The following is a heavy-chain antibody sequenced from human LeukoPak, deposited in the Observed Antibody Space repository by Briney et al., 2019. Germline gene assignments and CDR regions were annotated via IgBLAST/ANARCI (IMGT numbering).Heavy chain of an antibody. D-gene: IGHD3-9*01. J-gene: IGHJ4*02. Sequence: GGSLRLSCAASGFTFSSYAMSWVRQAPGKGLEWVANIKQDGSEKYYVDSVKGRFTISRDNAKNSLYLQMNSLRAEDTAVYYCARRLCYDILTGYCNHFDYWGQGTLVTVSS. CDR1: GFTFSSYA. V-gene: IGHV3-7*01. CDR3: ARRLCYDILTGYCNHFDY. CDR2: IKQDGSEK.